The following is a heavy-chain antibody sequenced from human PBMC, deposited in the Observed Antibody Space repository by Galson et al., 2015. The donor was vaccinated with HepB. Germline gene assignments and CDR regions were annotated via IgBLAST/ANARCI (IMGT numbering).Heavy chain of an antibody. CDR1: GGSFSGYY. CDR3: ARDTTGTTHGTFDI. CDR2: INHSGST. Sequence: SETLSLTCAVYGGSFSGYYWSWIRQPPGKGLEWIGEINHSGSTNYNPSLKSRVTMSVDTSKNQFSLKLSSVTAADTAVYYCARDTTGTTHGTFDIWGQGTMVTVSS. D-gene: IGHD1-1*01. V-gene: IGHV4-34*01. J-gene: IGHJ3*02.